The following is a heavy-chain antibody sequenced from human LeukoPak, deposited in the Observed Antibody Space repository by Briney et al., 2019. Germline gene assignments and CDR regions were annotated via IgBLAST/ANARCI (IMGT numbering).Heavy chain of an antibody. J-gene: IGHJ4*02. D-gene: IGHD5-24*01. Sequence: GGSLRLSCAASGFTFSSYAMHWVRQAPGKGLEWVAVISYDGSNKYYADSVKGRFTISRDNSKNTLYLQMNSLRAEDTAVYYCAKDQGDGYNYCFDYWGQGTLVTVSS. CDR1: GFTFSSYA. CDR2: ISYDGSNK. V-gene: IGHV3-30-3*01. CDR3: AKDQGDGYNYCFDY.